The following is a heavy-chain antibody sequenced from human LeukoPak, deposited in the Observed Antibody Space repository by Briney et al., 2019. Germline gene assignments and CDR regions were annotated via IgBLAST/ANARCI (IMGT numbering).Heavy chain of an antibody. CDR1: GFTFSSYN. CDR2: IYYSGST. Sequence: WGSLRLSCAASGFTFSSYNMNWIRQAPGKGLEWIGYIYYSGSTNYNPSLKSRVTISVDTSKNQFSLKLSSVTAADTAVYYCARVSDGDSSGYYAYYYYYYMDVWGKGTTVTVSS. V-gene: IGHV4-59*01. CDR3: ARVSDGDSSGYYAYYYYYYMDV. D-gene: IGHD3-22*01. J-gene: IGHJ6*03.